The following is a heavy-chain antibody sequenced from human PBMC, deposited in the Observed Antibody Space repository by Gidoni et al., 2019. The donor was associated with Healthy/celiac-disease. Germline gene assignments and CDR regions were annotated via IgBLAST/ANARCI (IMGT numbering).Heavy chain of an antibody. J-gene: IGHJ4*02. D-gene: IGHD5-12*01. CDR2: IYHSGST. V-gene: IGHV4-4*02. CDR3: ARIGMMATILSH. Sequence: PPGKGLEWIGEIYHSGSTNYNPSLKSRVTISVDKSKNQFSLKLSSVTAADTAVYYCARIGMMATILSHWGQGTLVTVSS.